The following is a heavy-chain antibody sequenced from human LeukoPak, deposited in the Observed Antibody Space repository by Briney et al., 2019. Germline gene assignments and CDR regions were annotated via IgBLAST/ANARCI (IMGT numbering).Heavy chain of an antibody. J-gene: IGHJ4*02. CDR3: AKARNVTTVTPVDY. Sequence: GGSLRLSCAASGFTFRLYAISWVRQAPGKGLEWVSGISGSGDSTYYADSVRGRFTISRDNSKNTLYLQMNNLRAEDTALYYCAKARNVTTVTPVDYWGQGTLVTVSS. V-gene: IGHV3-23*01. CDR1: GFTFRLYA. CDR2: ISGSGDST. D-gene: IGHD4-17*01.